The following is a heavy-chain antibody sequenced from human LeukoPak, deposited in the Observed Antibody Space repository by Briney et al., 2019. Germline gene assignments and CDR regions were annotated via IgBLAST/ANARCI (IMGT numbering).Heavy chain of an antibody. Sequence: GESLKISCKGSGYSFISYWIGGGRQMPGKGLEGMGIIYPGDADTRYSPSFQGQGTISADKSSSTAYRHLSSVKASDTAMYYCARLDSGSYYQFDSWGQGTLVTVSS. J-gene: IGHJ4*02. CDR2: IYPGDADT. CDR3: ARLDSGSYYQFDS. D-gene: IGHD3-10*01. V-gene: IGHV5-51*01. CDR1: GYSFISYW.